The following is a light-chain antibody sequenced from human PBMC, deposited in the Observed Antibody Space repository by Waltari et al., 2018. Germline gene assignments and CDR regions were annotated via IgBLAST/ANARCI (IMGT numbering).Light chain of an antibody. CDR3: KQYITYPWT. CDR2: KAS. CDR1: QSVSTS. V-gene: IGKV1-5*03. Sequence: DIQMTQSPSTLSASVGDRVTITCRASQSVSTSLAWYQQKPGKAPKVLIYKASSLESGGPLRFSGSGSGTEFTLTITSLQPDDVAIYSCKQYITYPWTFGQGTKVEVK. J-gene: IGKJ1*01.